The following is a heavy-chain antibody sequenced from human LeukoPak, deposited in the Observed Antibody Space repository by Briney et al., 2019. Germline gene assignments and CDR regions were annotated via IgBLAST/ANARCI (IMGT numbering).Heavy chain of an antibody. CDR1: GYTFTSYG. D-gene: IGHD3-22*01. V-gene: IGHV1-18*01. J-gene: IGHJ4*02. CDR2: ISAYNGNT. CDR3: ARLGYYDREVLY. Sequence: ASVKVSCKASGYTFTSYGISWVRQAPGQGLEWMGWISAYNGNTNYAEKLQGRVTMTTDTSTSKAHMELKSLRPEAKAVSYCARLGYYDREVLYWGQGTLVTVSS.